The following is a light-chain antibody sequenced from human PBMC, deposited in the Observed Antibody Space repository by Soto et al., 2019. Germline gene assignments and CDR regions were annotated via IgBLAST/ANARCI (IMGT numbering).Light chain of an antibody. J-gene: IGKJ1*01. Sequence: DIQMTQSPSTLSASVGDRVTITCRASQSIGSFLAWYQQKPGKTPKLLIYKASILEGGVPSRFSGSGSGTVFTLTISRLPTYDFAYSYCQQYQSHWTFGQGTKVDMK. CDR3: QQYQSHWT. CDR1: QSIGSF. CDR2: KAS. V-gene: IGKV1-5*03.